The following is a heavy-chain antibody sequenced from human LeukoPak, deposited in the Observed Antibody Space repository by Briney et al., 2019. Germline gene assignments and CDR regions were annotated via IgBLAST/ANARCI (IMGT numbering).Heavy chain of an antibody. D-gene: IGHD4-17*01. CDR2: ISSSGSTI. Sequence: GALRLSCAASGFTFSSYEMNWVRQAPGKGLEWVSYISSSGSTIYYADSVKGRFTISRDNAKNSLYLQMNSLRGEDTAVYHCATYLRSGPIDSWGQGTLVTVSS. CDR3: ATYLRSGPIDS. V-gene: IGHV3-48*03. CDR1: GFTFSSYE. J-gene: IGHJ4*02.